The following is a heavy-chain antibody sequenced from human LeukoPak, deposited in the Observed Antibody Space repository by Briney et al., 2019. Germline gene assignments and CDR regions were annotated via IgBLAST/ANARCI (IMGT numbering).Heavy chain of an antibody. Sequence: SETLSLTCAVYGGSFSGYYWSWIRQPPGKGLEWTGEINHSGSTNYNPSLKSRVTISVDTSKNQFSLKLSSVTAVDTAVYYCAREPLYHDFWSGTNWFDPWGQGTLVTVSS. V-gene: IGHV4-34*01. CDR2: INHSGST. D-gene: IGHD3-3*01. J-gene: IGHJ5*02. CDR1: GGSFSGYY. CDR3: AREPLYHDFWSGTNWFDP.